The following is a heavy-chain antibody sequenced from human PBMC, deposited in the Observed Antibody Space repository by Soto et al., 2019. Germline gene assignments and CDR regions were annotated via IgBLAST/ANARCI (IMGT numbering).Heavy chain of an antibody. Sequence: QVQLVQSGAEEKKPGASVKVSCKASGYIFTNYGIHWVRQAPGQGLEWMGWFDVGNGDTKYSQKLQDRVTITTDTSESTAYVELSSLRSEDAAVDYCARDQSRPRPNLGYWGQGTLVTGFS. CDR1: GYIFTNYG. CDR2: FDVGNGDT. CDR3: ARDQSRPRPNLGY. V-gene: IGHV1-3*05. J-gene: IGHJ4*02.